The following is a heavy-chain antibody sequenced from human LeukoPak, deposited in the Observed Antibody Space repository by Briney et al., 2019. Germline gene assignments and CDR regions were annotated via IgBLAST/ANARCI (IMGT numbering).Heavy chain of an antibody. Sequence: SETLSLTCAVYGGSFSGYYWSWIRQPPGKGLEWIGEINHSGSTNYNPSLKSRVTISVDTSKNQFSLKLSSVTAADTAVYYCASLSRLRILEWLSRYYFDYWGQGTQVTVSS. CDR1: GGSFSGYY. CDR2: INHSGST. D-gene: IGHD3-3*01. CDR3: ASLSRLRILEWLSRYYFDY. V-gene: IGHV4-34*01. J-gene: IGHJ4*02.